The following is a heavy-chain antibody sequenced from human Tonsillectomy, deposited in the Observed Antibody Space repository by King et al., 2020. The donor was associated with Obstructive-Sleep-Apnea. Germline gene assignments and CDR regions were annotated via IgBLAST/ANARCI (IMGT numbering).Heavy chain of an antibody. Sequence: VQLVESGGGVVQPGRSLRLSCATSVFTFSSYGMHWCRQAPDKVMEWVAGMSYVGGYKYYADSVKGRFTISRDEAKNTLYLQMNSLRVEETAAYYCASGDYYDSTSASYPFDSWGQGTVVTVSS. V-gene: IGHV3-30*03. CDR2: MSYVGGYK. J-gene: IGHJ3*02. CDR3: ASGDYYDSTSASYPFDS. D-gene: IGHD3-22*01. CDR1: VFTFSSYG.